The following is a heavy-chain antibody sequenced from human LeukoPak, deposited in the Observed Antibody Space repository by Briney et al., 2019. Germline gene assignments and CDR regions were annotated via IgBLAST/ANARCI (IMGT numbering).Heavy chain of an antibody. Sequence: SETLSLTCTVSGGSFSSYYWSWLRQPPGKGLEWIAYIFYNGNTKYNPSLKSRVTISVDTSKTQFSLKLSSVTAADTAVYYCARVVYSYGRPYYFDYWGQGTLVTVSS. J-gene: IGHJ4*02. D-gene: IGHD5-18*01. V-gene: IGHV4-59*01. CDR2: IFYNGNT. CDR3: ARVVYSYGRPYYFDY. CDR1: GGSFSSYY.